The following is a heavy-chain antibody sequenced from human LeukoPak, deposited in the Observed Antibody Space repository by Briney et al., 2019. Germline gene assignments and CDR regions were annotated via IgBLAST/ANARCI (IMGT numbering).Heavy chain of an antibody. D-gene: IGHD3-3*01. V-gene: IGHV3-48*01. CDR1: GFTFSSYS. CDR2: ISSSGSTA. J-gene: IGHJ4*02. CDR3: ARSLQYYDFWSGYYIDY. Sequence: GGSLRLSCAASGFTFSSYSMNWVRQAPGKGLEWLSYISSSGSTAYYADSVKGRFTISRDNAKNSLYLQMNSLRAEDTAVYYCARSLQYYDFWSGYYIDYWGQGTLVTVSS.